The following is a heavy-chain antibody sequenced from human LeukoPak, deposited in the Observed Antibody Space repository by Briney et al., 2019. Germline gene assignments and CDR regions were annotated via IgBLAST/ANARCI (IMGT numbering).Heavy chain of an antibody. Sequence: GGSLRLSCTASGLIFTNYAMTWVRQAPGKGLEWVSTISVSGASTYYADSVKGRFTISRENSKNTLYLQMNTLRAEDTATYYCAKGQERTRIAARPSALDFWGQGTLVTVSS. J-gene: IGHJ4*02. CDR1: GLIFTNYA. D-gene: IGHD6-6*01. V-gene: IGHV3-23*01. CDR3: AKGQERTRIAARPSALDF. CDR2: ISVSGAST.